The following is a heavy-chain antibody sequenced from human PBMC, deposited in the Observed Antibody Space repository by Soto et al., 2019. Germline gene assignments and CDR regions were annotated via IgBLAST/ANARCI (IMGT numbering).Heavy chain of an antibody. V-gene: IGHV4-61*01. CDR2: IYYSGST. CDR3: ANTYYAILTGYRDAFDI. D-gene: IGHD3-9*01. CDR1: GGSVSSGSYY. J-gene: IGHJ3*02. Sequence: PSETLSLTCTVSGGSVSSGSYYWSLIRQPPGKGLEWIGYIYYSGSTNYNPSLKSRVTISVDTSKNQFSLKLSSVTAADTAVYYCANTYYAILTGYRDAFDIWGQGTMVTVSS.